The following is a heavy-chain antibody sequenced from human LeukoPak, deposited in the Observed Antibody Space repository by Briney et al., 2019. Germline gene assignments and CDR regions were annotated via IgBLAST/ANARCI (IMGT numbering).Heavy chain of an antibody. CDR2: IYDSGST. CDR1: GGSISSDKYY. J-gene: IGHJ4*02. D-gene: IGHD3-22*01. CDR3: GSSSGYYYVAY. Sequence: SQTLSLTCTVSGGSISSDKYYWSWIRQHPGKGLEWIGYIYDSGSTYYNPSLESRVTISVDRSKNQFSLKLSSVTATDTAVYYCGSSSGYYYVAYWGQGTLVTVSS. V-gene: IGHV4-30-4*08.